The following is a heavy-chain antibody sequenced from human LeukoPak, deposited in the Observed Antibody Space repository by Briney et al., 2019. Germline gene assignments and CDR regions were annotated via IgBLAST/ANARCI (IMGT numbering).Heavy chain of an antibody. V-gene: IGHV1-69*04. CDR2: ITPFFGVA. CDR3: ARDTNEEYSSSSDGLAV. CDR1: GGNFGNYV. Sequence: ASVKVSCKASGGNFGNYVIHWVRQAPGEGLEWMGRITPFFGVANYAQTFQDRVTFTADKITNTAYMQISSLKSEDTAVYFCARDTNEEYSSSSDGLAVWGQGATVTVS. J-gene: IGHJ6*02. D-gene: IGHD6-6*01.